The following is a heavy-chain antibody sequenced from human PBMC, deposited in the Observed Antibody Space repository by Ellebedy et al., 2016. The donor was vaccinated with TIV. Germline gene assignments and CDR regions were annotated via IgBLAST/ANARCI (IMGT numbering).Heavy chain of an antibody. CDR1: GFTFEDNA. Sequence: SLKISCAASGFTFEDNAMHWVRQAPGKGLEWVSGISWNSGAIGYVDSVKGRFTISRDNAKNSLYLQMNSLRAEDTAVYYCARGPQYSSGWYEYYFDYWGQGTLVTVSS. J-gene: IGHJ4*02. V-gene: IGHV3-9*01. D-gene: IGHD6-19*01. CDR3: ARGPQYSSGWYEYYFDY. CDR2: ISWNSGAI.